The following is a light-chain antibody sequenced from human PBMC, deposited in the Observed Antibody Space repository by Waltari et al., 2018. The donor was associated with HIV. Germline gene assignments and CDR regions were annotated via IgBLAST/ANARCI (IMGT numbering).Light chain of an antibody. J-gene: IGKJ1*01. CDR2: KAS. CDR1: QSISSW. CDR3: QQYNSYSVT. V-gene: IGKV1-5*03. Sequence: DIQMTQSPSTLSAYVGDRVTITCRASQSISSWLAWYQQKPGKAPKLLIYKASSLKSGVPSRFSGSGSGTEFTLTISSLQPDDFATYYCQQYNSYSVTFGQGTKVEIK.